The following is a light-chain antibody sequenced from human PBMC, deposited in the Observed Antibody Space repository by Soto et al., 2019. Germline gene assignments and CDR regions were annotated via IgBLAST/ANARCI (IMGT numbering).Light chain of an antibody. CDR2: DAA. Sequence: EIVLTQSPATLSLSPGETATLSCRASQSVSSSLAWYQQKPGQTPRLLIYDAANRATGIPARFSGSGSGTDFPLTVSSLAPEDFAVYYCQQRSSWPLTFGGGTKVEIK. J-gene: IGKJ4*01. CDR3: QQRSSWPLT. V-gene: IGKV3-11*01. CDR1: QSVSSS.